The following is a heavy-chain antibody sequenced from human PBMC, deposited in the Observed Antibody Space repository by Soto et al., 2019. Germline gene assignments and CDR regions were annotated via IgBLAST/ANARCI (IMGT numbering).Heavy chain of an antibody. V-gene: IGHV3-48*02. CDR3: ARSLEDFWSGYKYYFDY. J-gene: IGHJ4*02. Sequence: GGSLRLSFAASGFTFSSYAMSWVRQAPGKGLEWVSYISSSSSTIYYADSVKGRFTISRDNAKNSLYLQMNSLRDEDTAVYYCARSLEDFWSGYKYYFDYWGQGTLVTVSS. D-gene: IGHD3-3*01. CDR2: ISSSSSTI. CDR1: GFTFSSYA.